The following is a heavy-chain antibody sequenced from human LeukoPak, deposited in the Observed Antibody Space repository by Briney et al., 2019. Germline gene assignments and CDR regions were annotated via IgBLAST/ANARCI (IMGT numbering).Heavy chain of an antibody. CDR2: IDSSSATT. CDR3: AGSTVWSGIFQY. J-gene: IGHJ1*01. V-gene: IGHV3-48*01. D-gene: IGHD3-3*01. Sequence: GGSLRLSCAASGFTFSYYSMTWVRQAPGKGLEWVSYIDSSSATTYYADSVKGRFIISKDNAKNSLFLQINSLRAEDTAVYYCAGSTVWSGIFQYWGQGTLVTVSS. CDR1: GFTFSYYS.